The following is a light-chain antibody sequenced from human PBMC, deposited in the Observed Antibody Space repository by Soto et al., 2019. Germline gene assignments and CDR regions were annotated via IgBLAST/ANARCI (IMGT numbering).Light chain of an antibody. J-gene: IGKJ4*01. V-gene: IGKV3-20*01. CDR2: GAS. Sequence: EIVLTQSPGTLSLSPGERATLSCRASQTVSSSYLAWYQQKPGQAPRLLIYGASNRATGIPDRFSGSGSGTDFTLTISRLEPEDFAVYYCQQYGSSAPLTFGGGTKVDIK. CDR3: QQYGSSAPLT. CDR1: QTVSSSY.